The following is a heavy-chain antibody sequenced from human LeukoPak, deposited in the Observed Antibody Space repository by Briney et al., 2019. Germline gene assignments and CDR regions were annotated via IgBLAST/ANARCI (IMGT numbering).Heavy chain of an antibody. V-gene: IGHV4-4*07. J-gene: IGHJ4*02. Sequence: SETLSLTCSVSSGFISNYYWSWIRQPAGKGLEWIGRISTSGNANYSPSLKSRVTMSVDTSKNQFFLNLRSVTAADTAVYYCARDSRYYDFWSGYLDYWGQGALVTVSS. CDR3: ARDSRYYDFWSGYLDY. CDR2: ISTSGNA. CDR1: SGFISNYY. D-gene: IGHD3-3*01.